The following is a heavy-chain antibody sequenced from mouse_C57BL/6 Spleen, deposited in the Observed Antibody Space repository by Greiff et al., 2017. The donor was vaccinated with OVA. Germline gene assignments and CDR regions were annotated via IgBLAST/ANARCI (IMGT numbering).Heavy chain of an antibody. CDR2: INPSSGYT. CDR1: GYTFTSYW. Sequence: QVQLQQSGAELAKPGASVRLSCKASGYTFTSYWMHWVKQRPGQGLEWIGYINPSSGYTKYNQKFKDKATLTADKSSSTAYMQLSSLTYEDSAVYYCARRGLRQGYAMDYWGQGTSVTVSS. V-gene: IGHV1-7*01. CDR3: ARRGLRQGYAMDY. J-gene: IGHJ4*01. D-gene: IGHD2-4*01.